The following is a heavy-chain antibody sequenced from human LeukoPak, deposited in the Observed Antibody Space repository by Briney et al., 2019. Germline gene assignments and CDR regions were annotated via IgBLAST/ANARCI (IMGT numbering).Heavy chain of an antibody. D-gene: IGHD1-26*01. V-gene: IGHV1-8*02. CDR3: ARVPREIMSI. Sequence: ASVKVSCKASGYTFTSYGISWVRQATGQGLEWMGWMNPNSGYTGYAQKFQGRVSMTMNTSTSTAYMELSSLRSEDTAVYYCARVPREIMSIWGQGTMVTVSS. CDR2: MNPNSGYT. CDR1: GYTFTSYG. J-gene: IGHJ3*02.